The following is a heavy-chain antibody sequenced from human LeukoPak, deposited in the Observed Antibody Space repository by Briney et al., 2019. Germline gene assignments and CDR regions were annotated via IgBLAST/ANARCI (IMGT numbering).Heavy chain of an antibody. CDR1: GGSFSRYA. D-gene: IGHD3-22*01. CDR2: IIPIFGTA. CDR3: ARGSGETGGYYYVY. J-gene: IGHJ4*02. Sequence: SVKVSCKASGGSFSRYAISWVRQAPGQGLGWMGGIIPIFGTANYAQKFQGRVTITADESTRTAYMELRTLRSEDTAIYYCARGSGETGGYYYVYWGRGTPVTVSS. V-gene: IGHV1-69*01.